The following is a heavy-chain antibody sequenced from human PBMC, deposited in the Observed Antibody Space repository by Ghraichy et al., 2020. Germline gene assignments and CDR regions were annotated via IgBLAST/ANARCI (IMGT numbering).Heavy chain of an antibody. J-gene: IGHJ4*02. D-gene: IGHD2-21*01. CDR1: GDSVSTSW. Sequence: TLSLTCAVSGDSVSTSWWSWLRQAPGQGLEWIGEVYHTGSTHYNPSFKSRVTLSVDRSKNYLFLNLRSMTAADTAVYYCAKHIDYYWGYWGQGTLVTVSS. CDR2: VYHTGST. V-gene: IGHV4-4*02. CDR3: AKHIDYYWGY.